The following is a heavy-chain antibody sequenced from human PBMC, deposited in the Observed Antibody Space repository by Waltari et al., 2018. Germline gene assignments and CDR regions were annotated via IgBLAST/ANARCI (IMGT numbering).Heavy chain of an antibody. J-gene: IGHJ4*02. D-gene: IGHD1-1*01. V-gene: IGHV3-11*06. CDR2: ISGSCGST. CDR3: TKDPRRVDY. CDR1: GFPFSNYY. Sequence: QVQLVESGGGLVEPGGSLRLSCAAPGFPFSNYYISWVRQSPGKGLELISYISGSCGSTNYADSVKGRFTISRDNAKNSLYLQMNSLRVEDTAVYYCTKDPRRVDYWGQGTQVTVSS.